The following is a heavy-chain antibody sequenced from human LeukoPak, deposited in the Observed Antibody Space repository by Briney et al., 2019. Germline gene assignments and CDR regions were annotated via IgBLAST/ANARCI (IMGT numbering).Heavy chain of an antibody. V-gene: IGHV3-30-3*01. D-gene: IGHD3-22*01. CDR1: GFTFSSYA. Sequence: GGSLRLSCVASGFTFSSYAMHWVRQAPGKGLEWVAVISYDGSNKYYADSVKGRFTISRDNSKNTLYLQMNSLRAEDTAVYYCARGLYYYDSSGYWAPYFDYWGQGTLVTVSS. J-gene: IGHJ4*02. CDR2: ISYDGSNK. CDR3: ARGLYYYDSSGYWAPYFDY.